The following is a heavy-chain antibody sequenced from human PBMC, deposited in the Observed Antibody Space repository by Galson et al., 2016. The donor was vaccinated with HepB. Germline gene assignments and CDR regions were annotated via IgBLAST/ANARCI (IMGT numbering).Heavy chain of an antibody. Sequence: SLRLSCAVSGFTFSGSAIHWVRQASVKGLERVGRIRSKTNTYATAYGESVKGRFTIPRDDSRNTAYLQMNSLKTEDTAVYYCMSYRDDYLRGGDWGQGTLVTSAS. CDR2: IRSKTNTYAT. D-gene: IGHD2-21*01. CDR3: MSYRDDYLRGGD. J-gene: IGHJ4*02. V-gene: IGHV3-73*01. CDR1: GFTFSGSA.